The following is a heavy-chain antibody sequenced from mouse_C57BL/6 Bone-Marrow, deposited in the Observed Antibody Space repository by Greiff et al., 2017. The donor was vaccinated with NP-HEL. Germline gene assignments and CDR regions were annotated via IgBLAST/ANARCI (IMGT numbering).Heavy chain of an antibody. Sequence: QVQLQQPGAELVRPGNSVKLSCKASGYTFTSYWMHWVKQRPGQGLEWIGVIDPSDSYTNYNQKFKGKATLTVDTSSSTAYMQLSSLTSEDSAVYYCARLAFAYWGQGTLVTVSA. V-gene: IGHV1-59*01. CDR2: IDPSDSYT. CDR1: GYTFTSYW. CDR3: ARLAFAY. J-gene: IGHJ3*01.